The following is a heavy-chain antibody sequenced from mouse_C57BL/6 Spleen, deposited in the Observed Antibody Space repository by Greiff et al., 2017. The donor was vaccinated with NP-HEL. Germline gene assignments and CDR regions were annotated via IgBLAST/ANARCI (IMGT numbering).Heavy chain of an antibody. CDR2: IYPGDGDT. CDR1: GYAFSSYW. J-gene: IGHJ3*01. V-gene: IGHV1-80*01. D-gene: IGHD2-1*01. CDR3: SRRYYVKEAWFAY. Sequence: VQLQQSGAELVKPGASVKISCKASGYAFSSYWMNWVKQRPGKGLEWIGQIYPGDGDTNYNGKFKGKATLTADKSSSTAYMQLSSLTSEDSAVYFCSRRYYVKEAWFAYWGQGTLVTVSA.